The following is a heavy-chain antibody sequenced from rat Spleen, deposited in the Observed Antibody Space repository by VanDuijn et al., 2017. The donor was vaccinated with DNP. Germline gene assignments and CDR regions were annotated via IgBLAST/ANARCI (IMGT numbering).Heavy chain of an antibody. CDR1: GFTFSDYY. CDR3: TTESTYYGYFDY. J-gene: IGHJ2*01. Sequence: EVQLVESGGGLVQPGNSLKLSCAASGFTFSDYYMAWVRQAPTKGLEWVAHISYDGSRTYYRDSVKGRFTISRDNSNRTLYLQMDSLRSEDTATYYCTTESTYYGYFDYWGQGVMVPVSS. CDR2: ISYDGSRT. V-gene: IGHV5S10*01. D-gene: IGHD1-9*01.